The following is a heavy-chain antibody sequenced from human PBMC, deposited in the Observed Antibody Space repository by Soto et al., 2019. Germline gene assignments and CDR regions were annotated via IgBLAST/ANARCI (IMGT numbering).Heavy chain of an antibody. CDR3: ARGELRYFDHYYMDV. J-gene: IGHJ6*03. CDR2: MNPNSGNT. D-gene: IGHD3-9*01. CDR1: GYTFTSYD. V-gene: IGHV1-8*01. Sequence: ASVKVSCKASGYTFTSYDINWVRQANRQGLEWMGWMNPNSGNTGYAQKFQGRVTMTRNTSISTAYMELSSLRSEDTAVYYCARGELRYFDHYYMDVWGKGTTVTVSS.